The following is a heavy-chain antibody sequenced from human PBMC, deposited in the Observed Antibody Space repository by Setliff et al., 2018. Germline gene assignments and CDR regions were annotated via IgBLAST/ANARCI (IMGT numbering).Heavy chain of an antibody. CDR3: ARDPNSDYIGAFDP. CDR1: GLTFDNYA. V-gene: IGHV3-23*01. D-gene: IGHD5-12*01. Sequence: GGSLRLSCAASGLTFDNYAFSWVRQAPGKGLQWVASIGASGHNTRYADFVEGRFAISRDNSGSILYLLMNSLRGEDTATYYCARDPNSDYIGAFDPWGQGIQVTVSS. J-gene: IGHJ5*02. CDR2: IGASGHNT.